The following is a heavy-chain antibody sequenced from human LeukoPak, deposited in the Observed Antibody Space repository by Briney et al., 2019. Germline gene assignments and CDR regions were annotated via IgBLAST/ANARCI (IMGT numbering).Heavy chain of an antibody. CDR1: GFTFSSYS. CDR3: ARDAVWGYYDSSGYYPLDY. J-gene: IGHJ4*02. V-gene: IGHV3-48*01. CDR2: ISSSSSTI. D-gene: IGHD3-22*01. Sequence: GGSLRLSCAASGFTFSSYSMNWVRQAPGKGLEWVSYISSSSSTIYYADSVKGRFTISRDNAKNSLYLQMNSLRAEDTAVYYCARDAVWGYYDSSGYYPLDYWGQGTLVTVSS.